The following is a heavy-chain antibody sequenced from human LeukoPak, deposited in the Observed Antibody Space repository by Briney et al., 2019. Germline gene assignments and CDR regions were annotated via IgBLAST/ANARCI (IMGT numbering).Heavy chain of an antibody. V-gene: IGHV4-59*01. CDR1: GGSISSYY. D-gene: IGHD3-10*01. J-gene: IGHJ4*02. Sequence: SETLSLTCTVSGGSISSYYWSWIRQPPGKGLEWIGYIYYSGSTNYNPSLKSRGTISVDTSKNQFSLKLSSVTAADTAVYYCARDAHPYGSGSYLFDYWGQGTLVTVSS. CDR2: IYYSGST. CDR3: ARDAHPYGSGSYLFDY.